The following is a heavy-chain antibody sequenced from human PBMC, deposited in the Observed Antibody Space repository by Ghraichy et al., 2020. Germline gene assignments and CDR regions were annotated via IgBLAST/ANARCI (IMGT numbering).Heavy chain of an antibody. CDR1: GFVFTDYY. CDR2: ITGRGTTI. Sequence: LTCEASGFVFTDYYMSWIRQAPGKGLEWLSYITGRGTTIYYADSVKGRFSISRDNAKNSLFLQMKSLRVEDTAVYYCARVPVLWFGGPYGMDVWGQGTTVIVSS. V-gene: IGHV3-11*01. D-gene: IGHD3-10*01. J-gene: IGHJ6*02. CDR3: ARVPVLWFGGPYGMDV.